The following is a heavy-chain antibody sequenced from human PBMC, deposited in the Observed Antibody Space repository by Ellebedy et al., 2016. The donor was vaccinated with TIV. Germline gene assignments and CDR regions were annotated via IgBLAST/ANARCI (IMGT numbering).Heavy chain of an antibody. Sequence: GESLKISCAVSGFTVSSRYMTWVRQAPGKGLEWVSIIYAGGNTKYAESVKGRFTISRDSSDNPLYVQMNSLRVDDTAVYYCARIPYYHSSGWVTYFDYWGQGALVTVSS. D-gene: IGHD3-22*01. CDR2: IYAGGNT. J-gene: IGHJ4*02. V-gene: IGHV3-53*01. CDR3: ARIPYYHSSGWVTYFDY. CDR1: GFTVSSRY.